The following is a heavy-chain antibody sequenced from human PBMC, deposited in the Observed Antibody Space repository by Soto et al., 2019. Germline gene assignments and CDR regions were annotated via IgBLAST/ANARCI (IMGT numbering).Heavy chain of an antibody. J-gene: IGHJ3*02. CDR1: GFTFSDYY. Sequence: GGSLRLSCAASGFTFSDYYMNWIRQAPGKGLEWVSFMSSSGNTIYYADSVKGRFTTSRDNANNSLYLQMNSLRAEDTAVYYCARSGTYCRRGFCYRTALDIWGQGIMVTVSS. D-gene: IGHD2-15*01. CDR2: MSSSGNTI. V-gene: IGHV3-11*01. CDR3: ARSGTYCRRGFCYRTALDI.